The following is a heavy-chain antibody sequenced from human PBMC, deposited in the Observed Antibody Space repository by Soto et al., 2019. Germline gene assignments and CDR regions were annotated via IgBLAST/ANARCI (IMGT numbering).Heavy chain of an antibody. Sequence: QMQLLESGGGVVQPGTALRLSCAAVPGFSFEDYVMHWIRQAPGKGLEGVGGLWRDGSHVDYGDSVRGRFTISRDNSKRTLSLQMNSLRVEDTAVYYCASELRGKTDFDYWGRGTLVTVSS. V-gene: IGHV3-33*01. J-gene: IGHJ4*01. D-gene: IGHD3-10*01. CDR2: LWRDGSHV. CDR3: ASELRGKTDFDY. CDR1: GFSFEDYV.